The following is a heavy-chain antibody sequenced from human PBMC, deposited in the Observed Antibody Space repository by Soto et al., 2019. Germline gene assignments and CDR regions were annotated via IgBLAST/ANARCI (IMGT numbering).Heavy chain of an antibody. J-gene: IGHJ3*02. Sequence: QVQLVESGGGLVRPGESLRLSCAASEFTFSDYYMSWIRQAPGKGLEWVSYISSSGNTIYYADSVKGRFTISRDNAKNSLYLKMNSMKADDTGVYYCARRYCGGSAFDICGQGTMVTVSS. V-gene: IGHV3-11*01. CDR2: ISSSGNTI. CDR3: ARRYCGGSAFDI. D-gene: IGHD2-21*01. CDR1: EFTFSDYY.